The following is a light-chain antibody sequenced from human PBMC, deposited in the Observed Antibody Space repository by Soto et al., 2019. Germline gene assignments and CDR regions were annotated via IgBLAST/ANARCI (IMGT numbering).Light chain of an antibody. J-gene: IGKJ1*01. V-gene: IGKV1-5*03. Sequence: VQIPQSPSSVSASVGDRVTITCRASQGISSWLAWYQQKPGKAPKLLIYKASTLESGVPSNFSGSGSGTEFTLTISSLQPEDFATYYCQHYNSYPWTFGQGTKVDIK. CDR1: QGISSW. CDR2: KAS. CDR3: QHYNSYPWT.